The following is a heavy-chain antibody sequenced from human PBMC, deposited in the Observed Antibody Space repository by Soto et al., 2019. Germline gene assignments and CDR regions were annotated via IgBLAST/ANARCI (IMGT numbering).Heavy chain of an antibody. Sequence: QVQLVESGGGVVQPGRSLRLSCAASGFTFSSYAMHWVRQAPGKGLEWVALISYDGSNKYYGESVKGRFTISRENSKSTVYLQMNSLRAEDTDIYCCEKGPLAVRQVADLDFWGQGTLVTVSS. V-gene: IGHV3-30*18. J-gene: IGHJ4*02. D-gene: IGHD6-19*01. CDR3: EKGPLAVRQVADLDF. CDR1: GFTFSSYA. CDR2: ISYDGSNK.